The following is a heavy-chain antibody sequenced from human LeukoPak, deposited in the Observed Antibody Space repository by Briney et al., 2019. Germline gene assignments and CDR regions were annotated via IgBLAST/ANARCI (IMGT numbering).Heavy chain of an antibody. CDR2: IYYSGST. Sequence: SETLSLTCTVSGGSISSSSYYWGWIRQPPGKGLEWIGSIYYSGSTYYNPSLKSRVTISVDTSKNQFSLKLSSVTAADTAVYYCARVYYYYYYMDVRGKGTTVTISS. V-gene: IGHV4-39*01. CDR3: ARVYYYYYYMDV. J-gene: IGHJ6*03. CDR1: GGSISSSSYY.